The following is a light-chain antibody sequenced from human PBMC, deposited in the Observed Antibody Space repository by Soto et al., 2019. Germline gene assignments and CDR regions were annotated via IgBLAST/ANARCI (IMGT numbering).Light chain of an antibody. Sequence: EIVLTQSPGTLSLSPGERATLSCRASQSVSTNYLAWYQRKPGQAPRLLIYGASSRATDIPNRFSGSGSGTDFTLTITRLKAEDFEVYYCQQYGSSPPTFGQGTKGEIK. V-gene: IGKV3-20*01. CDR3: QQYGSSPPT. CDR1: QSVSTNY. CDR2: GAS. J-gene: IGKJ1*01.